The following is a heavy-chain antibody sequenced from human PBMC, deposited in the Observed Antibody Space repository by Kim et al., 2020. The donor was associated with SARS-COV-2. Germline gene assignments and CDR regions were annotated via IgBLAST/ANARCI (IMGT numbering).Heavy chain of an antibody. D-gene: IGHD3-3*01. Sequence: LKCRVTISVDTSKNPFSLRLSSVTAADTAVYYCARGRLATIFGVVTQFDYWGQGTLVTVSS. V-gene: IGHV4-59*09. J-gene: IGHJ4*02. CDR3: ARGRLATIFGVVTQFDY.